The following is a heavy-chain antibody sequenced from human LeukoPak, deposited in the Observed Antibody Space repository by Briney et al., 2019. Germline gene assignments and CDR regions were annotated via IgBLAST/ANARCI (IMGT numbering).Heavy chain of an antibody. D-gene: IGHD5-24*01. CDR3: ARERRWLQLGSPDFDY. J-gene: IGHJ4*02. CDR1: GYTFTSYG. CDR2: IIPILGIA. V-gene: IGHV1-69*04. Sequence: GASVKVSCKASGYTFTSYGISWVRQAPGQGLEWMGRIIPILGIANYAQKFQGRVTITADKSTSTAYMELSSLRSEDTAVYYCARERRWLQLGSPDFDYWGQGTLVTISS.